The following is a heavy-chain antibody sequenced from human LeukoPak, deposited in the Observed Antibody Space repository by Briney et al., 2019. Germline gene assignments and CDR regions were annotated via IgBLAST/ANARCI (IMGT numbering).Heavy chain of an antibody. CDR1: SGSTNSYW. CDR2: IYTTGMT. J-gene: IGHJ4*02. CDR3: ARAGYTISSYRFDY. Sequence: SETLSLTCSVSSGSTNSYWWSWIRQPAGKGLEFIGRIYTTGMTNYNPSLKSRVSMSVDTSKNQFSLELRSVTAADTAVYFCARAGYTISSYRFDYWGQGALVTVSS. D-gene: IGHD3-16*02. V-gene: IGHV4-4*07.